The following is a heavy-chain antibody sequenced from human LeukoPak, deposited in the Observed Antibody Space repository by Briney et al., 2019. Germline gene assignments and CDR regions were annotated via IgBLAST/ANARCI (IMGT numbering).Heavy chain of an antibody. J-gene: IGHJ3*02. CDR3: ARGSPLRYFDWLFTSGAFDI. CDR1: GYTFTSYY. CDR2: INPSGGST. Sequence: VASVKVSCKASGYTFTSYYMHWVRQAPGLGLEWMGLINPSGGSTSYAQKFQGRVTMTRDMSTSTVYMELSSLRSEDTAVYYCARGSPLRYFDWLFTSGAFDIWGQGTMVTVSS. D-gene: IGHD3-9*01. V-gene: IGHV1-46*01.